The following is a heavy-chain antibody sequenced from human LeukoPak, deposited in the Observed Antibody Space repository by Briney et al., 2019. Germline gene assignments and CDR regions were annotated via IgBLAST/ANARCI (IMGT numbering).Heavy chain of an antibody. D-gene: IGHD3-22*01. CDR3: AREPYYYDSSGYYYGSYDY. CDR2: ISAYNGNT. CDR1: GYTFTSYG. Sequence: WASVKVSCKASGYTFTSYGISWVRQAPGQGLEWMGWISAYNGNTNYAQKLQGRVTMTTDTSTSTAYMELRSLRSDDTAVYYCAREPYYYDSSGYYYGSYDYWGQGTLVTVSS. J-gene: IGHJ4*02. V-gene: IGHV1-18*01.